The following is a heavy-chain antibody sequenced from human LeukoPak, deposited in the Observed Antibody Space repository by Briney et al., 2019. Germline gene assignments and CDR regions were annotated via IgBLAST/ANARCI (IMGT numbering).Heavy chain of an antibody. CDR1: GGSISSSSYY. V-gene: IGHV4-39*07. CDR2: IYYSGST. D-gene: IGHD1-1*01. J-gene: IGHJ4*02. CDR3: ARDGGTRGFDY. Sequence: PSETLSLTCTVSGGSISSSSYYWGWIRQPPGKGLEWIGSIYYSGSTYYNPSLKSRVTISVDTSKNQFSLKLSSVTAADTAVYYCARDGGTRGFDYWGQGTLVTVSS.